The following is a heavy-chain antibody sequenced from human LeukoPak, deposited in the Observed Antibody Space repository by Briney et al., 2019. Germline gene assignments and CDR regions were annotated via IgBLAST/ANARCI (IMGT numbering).Heavy chain of an antibody. V-gene: IGHV4-30-2*01. CDR1: GGSISSGGYY. Sequence: PSETLSLTCTVSGGSISSGGYYWSWIRQPPGKGLEWIGYIYHSGSTYYNPSLKSRVTISVDTSKNQFSLKLSSVTAADTAVYYCARDYPISPAMVVAFDIWGQGTMVTVSS. D-gene: IGHD5-18*01. CDR3: ARDYPISPAMVVAFDI. CDR2: IYHSGST. J-gene: IGHJ3*02.